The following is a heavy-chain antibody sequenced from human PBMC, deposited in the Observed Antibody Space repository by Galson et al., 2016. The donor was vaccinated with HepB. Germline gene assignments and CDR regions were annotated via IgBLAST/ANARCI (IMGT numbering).Heavy chain of an antibody. V-gene: IGHV1-18*01. CDR1: EYTFTRYG. J-gene: IGHJ6*04. CDR2: ISGYTGNT. CDR3: ARELIQGVVNYDSNYAMDV. D-gene: IGHD2-21*01. Sequence: SVKVSCKASEYTFTRYGISWVRQAPGQGLEWMGWISGYTGNTNSAQKFQGRVSMTIDTSTSTAYMELRSLRTDDTAVYFCARELIQGVVNYDSNYAMDVWGKGTTFTVSA.